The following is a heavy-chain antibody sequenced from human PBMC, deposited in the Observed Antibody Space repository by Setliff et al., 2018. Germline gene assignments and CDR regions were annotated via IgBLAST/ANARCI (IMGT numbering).Heavy chain of an antibody. Sequence: ASVKVSCKASGYTLSNSILSWVRQAPGQGLEWMGWISAYNGKTYFAQKFQDRITLTTDTSTNTGYLELRGLRSDDTAVYYCLRLVRYCTTTTCQRASGDDYWGQGTLVTVSS. CDR3: LRLVRYCTTTTCQRASGDDY. D-gene: IGHD2-8*01. CDR1: GYTLSNSI. V-gene: IGHV1-18*01. CDR2: ISAYNGKT. J-gene: IGHJ4*02.